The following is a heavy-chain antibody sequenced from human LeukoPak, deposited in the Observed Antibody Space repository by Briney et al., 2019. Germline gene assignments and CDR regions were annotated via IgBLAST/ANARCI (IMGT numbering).Heavy chain of an antibody. CDR2: INAGDGKT. D-gene: IGHD3-10*01. V-gene: IGHV1-3*01. Sequence: ASVKVSCKASGYTFTNYAMQWVPQAPGQRLEWMGWINAGDGKTRYSQKFQGRVTITRDTSASTAYMELSSLRSEDTAVYYCARGRWFGTKVGYYFHYWGQGTLVTVSS. CDR1: GYTFTNYA. J-gene: IGHJ4*02. CDR3: ARGRWFGTKVGYYFHY.